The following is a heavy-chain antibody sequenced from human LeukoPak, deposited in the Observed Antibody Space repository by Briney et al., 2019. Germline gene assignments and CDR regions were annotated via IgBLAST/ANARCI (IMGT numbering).Heavy chain of an antibody. J-gene: IGHJ6*02. D-gene: IGHD3-10*01. CDR1: GFTFSSYE. CDR2: ISSSGSTI. CDR3: ARHGSGSYYRLSYYYGMDV. V-gene: IGHV3-48*03. Sequence: GGSLRLSCAASGFTFSSYEMNWVRQAPGKGLEWVSYISSSGSTIYYADSVKGRFTISRDNAKNSLYLQMNSLRAEDTAVYYCARHGSGSYYRLSYYYGMDVWGQGTTVTVSS.